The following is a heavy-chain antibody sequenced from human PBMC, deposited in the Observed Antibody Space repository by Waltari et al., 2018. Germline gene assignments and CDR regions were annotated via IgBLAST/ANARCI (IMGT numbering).Heavy chain of an antibody. J-gene: IGHJ5*02. D-gene: IGHD2-2*01. CDR2: MNPKSGNT. Sequence: QVQLVQSGAEVKKPGASVKVSCKASGYTFTSYDVNWVRPAAGQGLEWRGWMNPKSGNTGYAQKFQGRVTMTRNTSISSAYMELSSLTSEDTAVYYCARGTRSFDTWGQGTLVTVSP. CDR3: ARGTRSFDT. V-gene: IGHV1-8*01. CDR1: GYTFTSYD.